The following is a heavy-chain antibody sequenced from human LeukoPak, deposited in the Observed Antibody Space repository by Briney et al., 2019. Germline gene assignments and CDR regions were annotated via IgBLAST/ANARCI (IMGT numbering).Heavy chain of an antibody. CDR2: SSSSSSYT. V-gene: IGHV3-11*06. Sequence: PGGSLRLSCAASGFTFSDYYMSWIRQAPGKGLEWVSYSSSSSSYTNYADSVKGRFTISRDNAKNSLYLQMNSLRAEDTAVYYCARDRYCSGGSCYGYYYYYGMDVWGKGTTVTVSS. J-gene: IGHJ6*04. CDR3: ARDRYCSGGSCYGYYYYYGMDV. D-gene: IGHD2-15*01. CDR1: GFTFSDYY.